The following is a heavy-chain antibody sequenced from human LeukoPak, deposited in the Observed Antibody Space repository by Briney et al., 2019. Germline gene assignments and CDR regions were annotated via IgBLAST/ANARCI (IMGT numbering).Heavy chain of an antibody. Sequence: PSETLSLTCAVSGYSISSGYYWGWIRQPPGKGLEWIGSIYHSGSTYYNPSLKSRVTISVDTSKNQFSLKLSSVAAADTAVYYCARVYWSKKVGATNADYWGQGTLVTVSS. V-gene: IGHV4-38-2*01. D-gene: IGHD1-26*01. CDR2: IYHSGST. CDR3: ARVYWSKKVGATNADY. J-gene: IGHJ4*02. CDR1: GYSISSGYY.